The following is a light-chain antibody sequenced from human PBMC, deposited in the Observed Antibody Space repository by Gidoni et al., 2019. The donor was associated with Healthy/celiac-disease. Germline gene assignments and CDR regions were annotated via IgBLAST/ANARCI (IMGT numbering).Light chain of an antibody. CDR3: QQYGSSRLT. J-gene: IGKJ4*01. Sequence: EIALTQSPGTLSLSPGETATLACMASQSVSSSYLAWYQQKPCQAPRLLIYGASSRATGIPDRFSGSGSGTDFTLTISRLEPEDFAVYYCQQYGSSRLTFGGGTKVEIK. CDR2: GAS. V-gene: IGKV3-20*01. CDR1: QSVSSSY.